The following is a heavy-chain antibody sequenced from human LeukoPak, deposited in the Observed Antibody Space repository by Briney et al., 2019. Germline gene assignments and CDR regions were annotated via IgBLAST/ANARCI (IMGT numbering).Heavy chain of an antibody. D-gene: IGHD1-26*01. CDR1: GFTFSSYA. CDR3: AQERLGRSGAATFSFLN. J-gene: IGHJ4*02. Sequence: PGGSLRLSCAASGFTFSSYAMSWVRQAPGKGLEWVSTISGRGDSTYYADSVEGRFTISRDISKNTLYLQMDTLRAEDTAVYYCAQERLGRSGAATFSFLNWGQGTLVTVSP. V-gene: IGHV3-23*01. CDR2: ISGRGDST.